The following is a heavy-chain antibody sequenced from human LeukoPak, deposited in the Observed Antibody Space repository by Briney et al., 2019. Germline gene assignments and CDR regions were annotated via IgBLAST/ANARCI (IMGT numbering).Heavy chain of an antibody. J-gene: IGHJ4*02. CDR3: ASTLYSYGTDYFDY. Sequence: SETLSLTCTVSGGSISSYYWSWIRQPAGKGLEWIGRIYTGGSTNCNPSLKSRVTMSVDTSKNQFSLKLSSVTVADTAVYYCASTLYSYGTDYFDYWGQGTLVTVSS. CDR1: GGSISSYY. V-gene: IGHV4-4*07. D-gene: IGHD5-18*01. CDR2: IYTGGST.